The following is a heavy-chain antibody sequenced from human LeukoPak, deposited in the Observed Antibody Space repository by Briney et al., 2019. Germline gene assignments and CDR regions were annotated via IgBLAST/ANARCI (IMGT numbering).Heavy chain of an antibody. J-gene: IGHJ5*02. Sequence: SETLSLTCAVSGGSISSGGYSWSWIRQPPGKGLEWIGYIYHSGSTYYNPSLKSRVTISVDRSKNQFSLKLSSVTAADTAVYYCARKELSWFDPWGQGTLVTVSS. V-gene: IGHV4-30-2*01. CDR3: ARKELSWFDP. CDR1: GGSISSGGYS. CDR2: IYHSGST. D-gene: IGHD3-16*02.